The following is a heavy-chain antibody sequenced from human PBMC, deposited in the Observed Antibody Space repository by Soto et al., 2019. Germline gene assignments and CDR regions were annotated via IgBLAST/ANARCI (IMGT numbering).Heavy chain of an antibody. CDR3: AGPRIAAAGKALGNYYYGMDV. J-gene: IGHJ6*02. V-gene: IGHV1-69*13. Sequence: SVKVSCKASGGIFSSYAISWVRQAPGQGLEWMGGIIPIFGTANYAQKFQGRVTITADESTSTAYMELSSLRSEDTAVYYCAGPRIAAAGKALGNYYYGMDVWGQGTTVTVS. CDR1: GGIFSSYA. CDR2: IIPIFGTA. D-gene: IGHD6-13*01.